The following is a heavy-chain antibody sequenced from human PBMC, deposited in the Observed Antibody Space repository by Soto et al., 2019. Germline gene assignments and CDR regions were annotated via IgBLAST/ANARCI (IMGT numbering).Heavy chain of an antibody. D-gene: IGHD3-10*01. V-gene: IGHV3-7*05. J-gene: IGHJ4*02. CDR1: GFPFSSYS. CDR3: ARSGTGSYSTYYDH. Sequence: GGSLRLSCAVSGFPFSSYSMTWVRQAPGKGLEWVANIEQDGSDRQYVDSVKGRFTISRDHAKNSLVLQMNSLRAEDTAVYYCARSGTGSYSTYYDHWGQGTLVTVSS. CDR2: IEQDGSDR.